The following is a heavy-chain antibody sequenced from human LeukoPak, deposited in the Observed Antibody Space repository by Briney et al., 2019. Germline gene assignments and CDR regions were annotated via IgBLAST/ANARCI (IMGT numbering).Heavy chain of an antibody. V-gene: IGHV1-46*01. CDR3: ARDNSVGDIAWWFDP. D-gene: IGHD3-16*02. CDR1: GYSFASHY. CDR2: INPSGSST. J-gene: IGHJ5*02. Sequence: ASVKVSCKASGYSFASHYMHWVRQAPGQGLEWMGLINPSGSSTLYAQKFQGRVTMTRDMSTTTDYMELSSLRSEDTAVYYCARDNSVGDIAWWFDPWGQGTLVTVSS.